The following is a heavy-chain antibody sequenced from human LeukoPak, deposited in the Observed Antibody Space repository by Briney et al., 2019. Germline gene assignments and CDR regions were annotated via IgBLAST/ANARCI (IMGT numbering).Heavy chain of an antibody. D-gene: IGHD3-10*01. J-gene: IGHJ4*02. CDR3: ARDQPKGSGSVYFDY. CDR1: GSSISSSSYY. CDR2: IYYSGST. V-gene: IGHV4-39*07. Sequence: TSETLSLTCTVSGSSISSSSYYWGWIRQPPGKGLEWIGSIYYSGSTYYNPSLKSRVTISVDTSKNQFSLKLSSVTAADTAVYYCARDQPKGSGSVYFDYWGQGTLVTVSS.